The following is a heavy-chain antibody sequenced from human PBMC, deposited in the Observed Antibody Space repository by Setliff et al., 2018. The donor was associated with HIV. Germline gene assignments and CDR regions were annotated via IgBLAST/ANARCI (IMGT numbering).Heavy chain of an antibody. D-gene: IGHD3-3*01. V-gene: IGHV4-59*01. Sequence: SETLSLTCTVSGGSISTYYWSWIRQPPGKGLEWIGSIYFTGSSDNNPSLKSRVTLSVDTSKHQFSLKLSSVTAADTAVYYCAREFFYWGQGILVTVSS. CDR1: GGSISTYY. CDR2: IYFTGSS. CDR3: AREFFY. J-gene: IGHJ4*02.